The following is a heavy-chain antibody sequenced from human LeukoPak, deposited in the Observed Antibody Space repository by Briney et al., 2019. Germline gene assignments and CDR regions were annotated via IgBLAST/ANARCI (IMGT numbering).Heavy chain of an antibody. CDR3: ARGEVVVVPVGAFDI. D-gene: IGHD2-2*01. V-gene: IGHV3-53*01. Sequence: GSLRLSCAASGFTVSSNYMSWARQAPGKGLEWVSVIYSGGSTYYADSVKGRFTISRDNSKNTLYLQMNSLRAEDTAVYYCARGEVVVVPVGAFDIWGQGTMVTVSS. CDR2: IYSGGST. J-gene: IGHJ3*02. CDR1: GFTVSSNY.